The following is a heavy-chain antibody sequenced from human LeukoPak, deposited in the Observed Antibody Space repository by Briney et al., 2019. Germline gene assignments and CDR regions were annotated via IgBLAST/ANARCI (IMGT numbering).Heavy chain of an antibody. CDR2: IIPIFGTA. CDR1: GGTFSSYA. J-gene: IGHJ5*02. CDR3: ARSTAPSPKHIVVVTGLDP. D-gene: IGHD2-21*02. Sequence: GASVKVSCKASGGTFSSYAISWVRQAPGQGLEWMGGIIPIFGTANYAQKFQGRVTITADESTSTAYMELSSLRSEDTAVYYCARSTAPSPKHIVVVTGLDPWGQGTLVTVSS. V-gene: IGHV1-69*13.